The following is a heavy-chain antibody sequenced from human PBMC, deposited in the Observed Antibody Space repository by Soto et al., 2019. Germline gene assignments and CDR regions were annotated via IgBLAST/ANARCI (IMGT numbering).Heavy chain of an antibody. V-gene: IGHV3-7*01. CDR1: GFTFSSYA. CDR2: IKQDGSEK. J-gene: IGHJ4*02. Sequence: HPGGSLRLSCAASGFTFSSYAMSWVRQAPGKGPEWVGNIKQDGSEKNYVDSVKGRFTLSIDNAKNSLYLQMNDLRDEDTAVYYCAREGNSWQYDFWGQGTPVTVSS. D-gene: IGHD6-13*01. CDR3: AREGNSWQYDF.